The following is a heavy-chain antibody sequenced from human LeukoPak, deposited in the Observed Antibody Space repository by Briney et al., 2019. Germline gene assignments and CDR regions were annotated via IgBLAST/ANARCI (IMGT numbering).Heavy chain of an antibody. Sequence: SETLSLTCTVSGGSISSGDHYWSWIRQPPGKGLEWIGEIYHSGSTNYNPSLKSRVTISVDKSKNQFSLKLSSVTAADTAVYYCARVGTGYDFWSGYGPYYFDYWGQGTLVTVFS. CDR1: GGSISSGDHY. V-gene: IGHV4-39*07. CDR2: IYHSGST. D-gene: IGHD3-3*01. CDR3: ARVGTGYDFWSGYGPYYFDY. J-gene: IGHJ4*02.